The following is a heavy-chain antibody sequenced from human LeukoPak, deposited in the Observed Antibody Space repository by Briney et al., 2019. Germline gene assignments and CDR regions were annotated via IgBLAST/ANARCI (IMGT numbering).Heavy chain of an antibody. CDR3: ARDSYWFDP. Sequence: GGSLRLSCAASGFTFSSYAMSWVRQAPGKRPECVAFLRSDGSNIYYGDSVRGRFTFSRDNSKSTVYLQMSSLRADDTAVYYCARDSYWFDPWGQGTLVTVSP. CDR1: GFTFSSYA. J-gene: IGHJ5*02. CDR2: LRSDGSNI. V-gene: IGHV3-30*02.